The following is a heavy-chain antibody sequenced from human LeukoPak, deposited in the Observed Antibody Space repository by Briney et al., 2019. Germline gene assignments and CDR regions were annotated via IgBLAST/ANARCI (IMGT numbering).Heavy chain of an antibody. V-gene: IGHV3-23*01. CDR2: ISTSGDAS. CDR1: GFTFSNYA. J-gene: IGHJ4*02. CDR3: ATQRPQYCSGGTCYLGAFDY. D-gene: IGHD2-15*01. Sequence: GGSLRLSCAASGFTFSNYAMSWVRQAPGKGLEWVSVISTSGDASYYADSVKGRSTISRDNSKNTLSLQMNSLRTEDTAIYYCATQRPQYCSGGTCYLGAFDYWGQETLVTVSS.